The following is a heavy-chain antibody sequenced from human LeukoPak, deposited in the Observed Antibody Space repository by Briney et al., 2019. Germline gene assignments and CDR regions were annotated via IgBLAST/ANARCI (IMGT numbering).Heavy chain of an antibody. CDR3: ARATNDYGDYSFDY. CDR2: ISSSGSTI. V-gene: IGHV3-48*03. Sequence: GGSLRLSCAASGFTFSSYEMNWVRQAPGKGLEWVSYISSSGSTIYYADSVKGRFTISRDNAKNSLYLQMNSLRAEDTAVYYCARATNDYGDYSFDYWGQGTLVTVSS. J-gene: IGHJ4*02. CDR1: GFTFSSYE. D-gene: IGHD4-17*01.